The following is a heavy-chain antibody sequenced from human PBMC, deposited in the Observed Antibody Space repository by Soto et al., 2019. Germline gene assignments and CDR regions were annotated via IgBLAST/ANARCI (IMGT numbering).Heavy chain of an antibody. J-gene: IGHJ6*02. CDR3: ARALWFGELSVYYYYGMDV. D-gene: IGHD3-10*01. V-gene: IGHV1-18*04. CDR2: ISAYNGNT. CDR1: GYTFTSYG. Sequence: ASVKVSCKASGYTFTSYGISWVRQAPGQGLEWMGWISAYNGNTNYAQKLQGRVTMTTDTSTSTAYMELRSLRSDDTAVYYCARALWFGELSVYYYYGMDVWGQGTTVTVSS.